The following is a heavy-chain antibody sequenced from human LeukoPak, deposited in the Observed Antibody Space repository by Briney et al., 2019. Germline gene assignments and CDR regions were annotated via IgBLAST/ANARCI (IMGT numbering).Heavy chain of an antibody. CDR2: INPNSGGT. Sequence: ASVKVSCKASGYTFTGYSMHWVRQAPGQGLEWMGRINPNSGGTNYAQKFQGRVTMTRDTSISTAYMELSRLRSDDTAVYYCARSRDFGWFDSWGQGTLVTVSS. CDR1: GYTFTGYS. D-gene: IGHD3-3*01. CDR3: ARSRDFGWFDS. J-gene: IGHJ5*01. V-gene: IGHV1-2*06.